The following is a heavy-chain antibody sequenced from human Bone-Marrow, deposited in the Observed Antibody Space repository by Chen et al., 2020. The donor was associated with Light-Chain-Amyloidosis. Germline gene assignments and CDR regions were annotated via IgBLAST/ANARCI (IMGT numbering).Heavy chain of an antibody. V-gene: IGHV1-69-2*01. CDR2: INPENGET. CDR1: TYDFTGYY. CDR3: ANLWFDESFPDY. Sequence: EVQLVQSGAEVRKPGATVKISCKVSTYDFTGYYMHWVQQAPGKGPEWMGLINPENGETVYAEKFPGRLPLTADTSIDTAYMELSGLRSEDTAVYYCANLWFDESFPDYWGQGTLVTVSS. J-gene: IGHJ4*02. D-gene: IGHD2-21*01.